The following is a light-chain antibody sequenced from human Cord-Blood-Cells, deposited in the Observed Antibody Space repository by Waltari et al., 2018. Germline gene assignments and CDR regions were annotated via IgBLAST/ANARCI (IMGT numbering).Light chain of an antibody. CDR3: CSYAGSSTYV. V-gene: IGLV2-23*01. CDR1: SSDVGSYNL. CDR2: EGS. Sequence: QSALTQPASVSGSPGQSITISCTGTSSDVGSYNLVSWYQQHPGKAPKLMISEGSKRPSGVSNRFSGSKAGNTASLTSSGLQAEDEADYYCCSYAGSSTYVCGTGTKVTVL. J-gene: IGLJ1*01.